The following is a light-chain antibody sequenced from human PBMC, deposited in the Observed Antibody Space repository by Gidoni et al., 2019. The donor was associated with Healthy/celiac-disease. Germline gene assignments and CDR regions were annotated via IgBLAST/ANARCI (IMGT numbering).Light chain of an antibody. CDR2: GAS. CDR3: QRNT. V-gene: IGKV3-20*01. CDR1: QSVSSSY. J-gene: IGKJ2*01. Sequence: ELVLTQSPGTLSLSPGERATLSCRASQSVSSSYLAWYQQKPGQAPRLLIYGASSRATGIPDRFSGSGSGTDFTLTISRLEPEDFAVYYCQRNTFGQGTKLEIK.